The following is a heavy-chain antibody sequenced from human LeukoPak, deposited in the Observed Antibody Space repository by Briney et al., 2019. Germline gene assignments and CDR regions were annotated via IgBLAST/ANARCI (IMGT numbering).Heavy chain of an antibody. CDR2: INHSGST. CDR3: AIQLWNRRDY. CDR1: GGSISSSSYY. J-gene: IGHJ4*02. Sequence: PSETLSLTCTVSGGSISSSSYYWSWIRQPPGKGLEWIGEINHSGSTNYNPSLKSRVTISVDTSKNQFSLKLSSVTAADTAVYYCAIQLWNRRDYWGQGTLVTVSS. D-gene: IGHD1/OR15-1a*01. V-gene: IGHV4-39*01.